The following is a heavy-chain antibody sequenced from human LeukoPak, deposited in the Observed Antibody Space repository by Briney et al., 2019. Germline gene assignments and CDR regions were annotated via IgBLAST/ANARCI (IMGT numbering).Heavy chain of an antibody. V-gene: IGHV3-23*01. CDR2: ISGTGGRT. CDR1: GFTFSGYV. D-gene: IGHD3-10*01. J-gene: IGHJ4*02. CDR3: AKDIKGSGKGYYFDY. Sequence: GGSLRLSCAASGFTFSGYVRNWVRQAPGKGVEWVSAISGTGGRTYYVDSVKGRFTISRDNSKDTLYLQMNSLRAEDTAIYYCAKDIKGSGKGYYFDYWGQGTLVTVSS.